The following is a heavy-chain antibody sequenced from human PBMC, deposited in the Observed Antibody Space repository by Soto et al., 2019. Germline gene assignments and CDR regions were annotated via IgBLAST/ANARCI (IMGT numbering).Heavy chain of an antibody. CDR3: AKSNLGRGYWFDP. CDR2: MNPYSGNT. Sequence: QVQLVQSGTELKKPGASVKVSCKTSGYTCTNYDINWIRQATGQRPEWMGWMNPYSGNTGYAQKFQGRVTMTSNTSITTGYMELSSLTSEDTAVYYCAKSNLGRGYWFDPWGQGALVIVSS. D-gene: IGHD6-13*01. J-gene: IGHJ5*02. CDR1: GYTCTNYD. V-gene: IGHV1-8*01.